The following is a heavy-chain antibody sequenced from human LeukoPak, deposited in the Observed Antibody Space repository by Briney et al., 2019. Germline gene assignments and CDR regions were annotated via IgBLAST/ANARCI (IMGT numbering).Heavy chain of an antibody. Sequence: SETLSLTCTVSGYSISSGYYWGWIRQPPGKGLEWIGNIYHSGSTYYNPSFKSRVTISVDTSKNQFSLKLSSVTAADTAVYYCASNSRDGYKGAFDIWGQGTMVTVSS. CDR2: IYHSGST. J-gene: IGHJ3*02. CDR3: ASNSRDGYKGAFDI. CDR1: GYSISSGYY. V-gene: IGHV4-38-2*02. D-gene: IGHD5-24*01.